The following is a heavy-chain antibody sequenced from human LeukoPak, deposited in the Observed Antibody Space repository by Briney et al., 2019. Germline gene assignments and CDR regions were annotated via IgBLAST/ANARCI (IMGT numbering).Heavy chain of an antibody. D-gene: IGHD5-18*01. CDR1: GHSISSGYY. Sequence: SETLSLTCAVSGHSISSGYYWGWIRPSPGKGLEWIGTVYHTGNTYYNPSLKSRVTISIDTPKNQFSLKLSSVTAAETAIYYCVRSGYSFGNAFDIWGQGTVVTVSS. J-gene: IGHJ3*02. CDR2: VYHTGNT. CDR3: VRSGYSFGNAFDI. V-gene: IGHV4-38-2*01.